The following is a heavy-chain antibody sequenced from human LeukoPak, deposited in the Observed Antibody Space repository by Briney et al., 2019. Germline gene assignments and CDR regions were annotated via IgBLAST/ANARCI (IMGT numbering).Heavy chain of an antibody. J-gene: IGHJ4*02. Sequence: ASVKVSCKASGYTFTSYGISWVRQAPGQGLEWMGWISAYNGNTNYAQKLQGRVTMTTDTSTSTAYMELRSLRSDDTAVYYCARTVRYFDWSHFDYWGQGTLVTVSS. D-gene: IGHD3-9*01. CDR3: ARTVRYFDWSHFDY. CDR1: GYTFTSYG. CDR2: ISAYNGNT. V-gene: IGHV1-18*01.